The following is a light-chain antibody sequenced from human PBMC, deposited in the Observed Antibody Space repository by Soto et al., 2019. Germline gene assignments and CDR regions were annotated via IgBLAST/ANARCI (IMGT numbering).Light chain of an antibody. Sequence: QSALTQPASVSGSPGQSITISCTGTSSDVGSYNLVSWYQQHPGKAPKLMIYEGSKRPSGVSNRFSGSNSGNTASLTISWVQAEDEADYYCCSYAGSSTVFGGGTKLTVL. CDR2: EGS. J-gene: IGLJ2*01. CDR1: SSDVGSYNL. V-gene: IGLV2-23*01. CDR3: CSYAGSSTV.